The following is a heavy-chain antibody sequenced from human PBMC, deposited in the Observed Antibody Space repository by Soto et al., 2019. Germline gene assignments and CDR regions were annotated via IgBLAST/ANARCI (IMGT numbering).Heavy chain of an antibody. Sequence: EVQLLESGGGFVQPGGSLRLSCAASGFTFSSYGMSWVRQAPGKGLEWVSSINNSGSRTYHADSVKGRFTISRDNSKNTLDLQVNSLRAEDTAVYYCAKARTDQSGTYFPFDYWGQGTLVTVSS. CDR2: INNSGSRT. CDR1: GFTFSSYG. V-gene: IGHV3-23*01. CDR3: AKARTDQSGTYFPFDY. J-gene: IGHJ4*02. D-gene: IGHD1-26*01.